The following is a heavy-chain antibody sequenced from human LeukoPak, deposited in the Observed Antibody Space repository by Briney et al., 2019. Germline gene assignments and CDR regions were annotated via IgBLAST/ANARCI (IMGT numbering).Heavy chain of an antibody. CDR2: IYYSGST. D-gene: IGHD6-13*01. CDR3: ARYNSEVGTFDY. CDR1: GGSISSYY. J-gene: IGHJ4*02. Sequence: SETLSLTCTVSGGSISSYYWSWIRQPPGKGLEWIGYIYYSGSTNYNPSLKSRVIISVDTSKNQFSLKLSSVSAADTAVYYCARYNSEVGTFDYWGQGTLVTVSS. V-gene: IGHV4-59*01.